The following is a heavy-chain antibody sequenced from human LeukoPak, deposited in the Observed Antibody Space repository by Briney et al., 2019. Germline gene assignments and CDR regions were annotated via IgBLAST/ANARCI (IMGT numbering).Heavy chain of an antibody. J-gene: IGHJ4*02. CDR1: GYTFTGDY. V-gene: IGHV1-2*02. CDR3: ARDRITMVRGAGGGSYY. Sequence: ASVKVSCKASGYTFTGDYMHWVRQAPGQGLEWMGWINPNSGGTNYAQKFQGRVTMTRDTSISTAYMELSRLRSDDTAVYYCARDRITMVRGAGGGSYYWGQGTLVTVSS. CDR2: INPNSGGT. D-gene: IGHD3-10*01.